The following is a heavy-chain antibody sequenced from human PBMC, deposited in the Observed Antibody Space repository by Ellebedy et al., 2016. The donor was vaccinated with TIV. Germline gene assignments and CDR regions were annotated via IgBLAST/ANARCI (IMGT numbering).Heavy chain of an antibody. V-gene: IGHV1-18*04. CDR3: ARERSGSGSYYNYFGMDV. CDR2: ISTYNGNT. J-gene: IGHJ6*02. D-gene: IGHD1-26*01. CDR1: GYTFTGYG. Sequence: AASVKVSCKASGYTFTGYGICWVRQAPGQGREWMGWISTYNGNTNFAQKVQGRVTMTTDTSTSTAYMELRSLRSDDTAVYYGARERSGSGSYYNYFGMDVWGQGTTVTVSS.